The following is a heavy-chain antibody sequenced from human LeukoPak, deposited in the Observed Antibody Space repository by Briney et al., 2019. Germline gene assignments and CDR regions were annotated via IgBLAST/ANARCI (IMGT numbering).Heavy chain of an antibody. J-gene: IGHJ4*02. D-gene: IGHD6-13*01. Sequence: ASVKVSYKASGGTFSSYATSWVRQAPGQGLEWMGGIIPIFGTANYAQKFQGRVTITTDESTSTAYMELSSLRSEDTAVYYCAREGDLPTAAAGTFDYWGQGTLVTVSS. CDR2: IIPIFGTA. CDR1: GGTFSSYA. CDR3: AREGDLPTAAAGTFDY. V-gene: IGHV1-69*05.